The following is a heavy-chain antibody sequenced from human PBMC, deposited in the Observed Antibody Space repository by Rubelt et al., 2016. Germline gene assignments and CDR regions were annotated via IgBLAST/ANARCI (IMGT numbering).Heavy chain of an antibody. J-gene: IGHJ4*02. V-gene: IGHV1-18*01. D-gene: IGHD3-10*01. CDR1: GYTFTSYG. CDR3: ARDPLPVRGVIMAPTH. CDR2: ISAYNSNT. Sequence: QVQLVQSGAEVKKPGASVKVSCKASGYTFTSYGISWVRQAPGQGLAWMGWISAYNSNTNYAQKLQGRVTMTTDKSTSTAYMELRSLRPDDTAVYYCARDPLPVRGVIMAPTHWGQGTLVTVSS.